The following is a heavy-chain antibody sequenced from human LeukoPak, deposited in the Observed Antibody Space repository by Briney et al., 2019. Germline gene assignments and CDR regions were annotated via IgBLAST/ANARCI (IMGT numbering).Heavy chain of an antibody. CDR1: GGTFSSYA. CDR3: ARERITTVRGVNNYNWFDP. V-gene: IGHV1-69*05. CDR2: IIPIFGTA. J-gene: IGHJ5*02. Sequence: ASVKVSCKASGGTFSSYAISWVRQAPGQGLEWMGGIIPIFGTANYAQKFQGRVTITTDESTSTAYMELSSLRSEDTAVYYCARERITTVRGVNNYNWFDPWGQGTLVTVSS. D-gene: IGHD3-10*01.